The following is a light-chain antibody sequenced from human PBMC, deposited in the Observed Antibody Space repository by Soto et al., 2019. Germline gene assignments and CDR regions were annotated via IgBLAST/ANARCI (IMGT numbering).Light chain of an antibody. Sequence: EVVFTQAPGTLSLSPAERATLSCGASQSVTGNYLAWYQQKPGQAPRLLIFGASTRATGIPDRFSGSGSGTDFTLTISRLEREDFAVYYCQHYYTSYTTFGQGTKVDIK. CDR1: QSVTGNY. J-gene: IGKJ1*01. V-gene: IGKV3-20*01. CDR2: GAS. CDR3: QHYYTSYTT.